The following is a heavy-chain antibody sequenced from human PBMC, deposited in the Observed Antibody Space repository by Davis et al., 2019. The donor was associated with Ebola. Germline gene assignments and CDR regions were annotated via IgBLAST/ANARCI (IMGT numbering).Heavy chain of an antibody. J-gene: IGHJ4*02. V-gene: IGHV4-39*01. CDR2: IYYSGGT. CDR1: GFTFSSYSMN. Sequence: GSLRLSCAASGFTFSSYSMNWVRQPPGKGLEWIGSIYYSGGTYYKPSLKSRVTISVDTSKNQFSLKLSSVAAADTALYYCARLISTYSSTWWDYWGQGTLVTVSS. D-gene: IGHD6-13*01. CDR3: ARLISTYSSTWWDY.